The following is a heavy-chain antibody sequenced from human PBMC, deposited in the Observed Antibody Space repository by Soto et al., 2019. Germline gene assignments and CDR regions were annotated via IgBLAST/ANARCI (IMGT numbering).Heavy chain of an antibody. CDR3: AHRVLRTVFGLVTTTAIYFDF. Sequence: QITLNESGPTVVRPTETLTLTCRFSGFSLTTSGVGVGWIRQSPGKAPEGLALIYWDDDKRYSASLKSRLTITNDTSQNQVVLTVSDLDPTDTATYYCAHRVLRTVFGLVTTTAIYFDFWGQGTPVAVSS. CDR2: IYWDDDK. V-gene: IGHV2-5*02. J-gene: IGHJ4*02. CDR1: GFSLTTSGVG. D-gene: IGHD3-3*01.